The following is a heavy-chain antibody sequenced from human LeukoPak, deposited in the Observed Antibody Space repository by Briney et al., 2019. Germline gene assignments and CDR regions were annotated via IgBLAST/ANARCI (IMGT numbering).Heavy chain of an antibody. V-gene: IGHV3-15*01. J-gene: IGHJ4*02. D-gene: IGHD1-1*01. CDR1: GLTFSNAW. Sequence: GPSLRPSCAASGLTFSNAWMSCVSQAPRKWMEWVGRIKKKTAGKTTDYATPAKARFTISSDASKHTLYLEMNSLKSDDTAVYYCAAGTATSDFDYWGQGTLVTVSS. CDR2: IKKKTAGKTT. CDR3: AAGTATSDFDY.